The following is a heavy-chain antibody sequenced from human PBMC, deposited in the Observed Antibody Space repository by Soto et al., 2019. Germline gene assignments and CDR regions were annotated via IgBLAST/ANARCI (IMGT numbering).Heavy chain of an antibody. D-gene: IGHD6-19*01. CDR3: ARDKDSSGWYGMDV. J-gene: IGHJ6*04. CDR1: GGSISSYY. Sequence: SETLSLTCTVSGGSISSYYWSWIRQPPGKGLEWIGYIYYSGSTNYNPSLKSRVTISVDTSKNQFSLKLSSVTAADTAVYYCARDKDSSGWYGMDVWGKGTTVTVSS. V-gene: IGHV4-59*01. CDR2: IYYSGST.